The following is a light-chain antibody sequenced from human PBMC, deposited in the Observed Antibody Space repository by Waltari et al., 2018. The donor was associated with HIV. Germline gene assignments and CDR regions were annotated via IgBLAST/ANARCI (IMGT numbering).Light chain of an antibody. CDR2: EVS. CDR3: CSYAGSSTV. Sequence: QSALTQPASVSGSPGQSINISCTGTSSDVGCYNLVSWYQQHPGKAPKLMIYEVSKRPSGVSNRFSGSKSGNTASLTISGLQAEDEADYYCCSYAGSSTVFGGGTKLTVL. CDR1: SSDVGCYNL. J-gene: IGLJ2*01. V-gene: IGLV2-23*02.